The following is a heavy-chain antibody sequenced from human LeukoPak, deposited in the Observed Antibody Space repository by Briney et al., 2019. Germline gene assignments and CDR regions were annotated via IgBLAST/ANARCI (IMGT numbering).Heavy chain of an antibody. CDR1: GYTFTSYG. J-gene: IGHJ4*02. V-gene: IGHV1-18*04. D-gene: IGHD6-19*01. CDR3: ASWGSVAGQRALDY. Sequence: GASVKVSCKASGYTFTSYGISWVRQAPGQGLEWMGWISAYNGNTNYAQKLQGRVTMTTDTSTSTAYMELRSLRSDDTAVYFCASWGSVAGQRALDYWGQGTLVTVSS. CDR2: ISAYNGNT.